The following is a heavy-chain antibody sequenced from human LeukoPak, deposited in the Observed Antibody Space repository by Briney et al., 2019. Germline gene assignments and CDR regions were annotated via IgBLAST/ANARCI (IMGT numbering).Heavy chain of an antibody. D-gene: IGHD6-13*01. V-gene: IGHV5-10-1*01. CDR1: GYSFTSYW. J-gene: IGHJ4*02. Sequence: GESLKISCKGSGYSFTSYWISWVRQMPGKGLEWMGRTDPSDSYTNYSPSFQGHVTISADKSISTAYLQWSSLKASDTAMYYCARHWFSESSSSWYAWGQGTLVTVSS. CDR2: TDPSDSYT. CDR3: ARHWFSESSSSWYA.